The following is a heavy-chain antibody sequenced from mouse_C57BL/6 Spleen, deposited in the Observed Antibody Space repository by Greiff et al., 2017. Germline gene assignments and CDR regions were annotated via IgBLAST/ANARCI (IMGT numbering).Heavy chain of an antibody. CDR1: GYTFTSYW. J-gene: IGHJ1*03. CDR3: ARGGGMFITTVVDFDV. Sequence: QVQLQQPGAELVRPGSSVKLSCKASGYTFTSYWMHWVKQRPIQGLEWIGNIDPSDSETRYNQKFKDKATLTVDKSSSTAYMQLSSLTSEDSAVYYCARGGGMFITTVVDFDVWGTGTTVTVSS. V-gene: IGHV1-52*01. CDR2: IDPSDSET. D-gene: IGHD1-1*01.